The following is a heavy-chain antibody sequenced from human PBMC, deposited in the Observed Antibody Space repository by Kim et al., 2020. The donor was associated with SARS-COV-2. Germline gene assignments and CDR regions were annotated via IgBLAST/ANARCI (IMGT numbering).Heavy chain of an antibody. CDR3: ARLRDGHSRYFDY. J-gene: IGHJ4*02. CDR1: GFTFNDYW. D-gene: IGHD4-4*01. Sequence: GGSLRLSCTASGFTFNDYWMSWVRQAPGKGLEWVANIKQDASEKFFVDSVKGRFLVSRDNAKNSLYLQMNSLRAEDTAVYYCARLRDGHSRYFDYWGQGILVTVSS. CDR2: IKQDASEK. V-gene: IGHV3-7*03.